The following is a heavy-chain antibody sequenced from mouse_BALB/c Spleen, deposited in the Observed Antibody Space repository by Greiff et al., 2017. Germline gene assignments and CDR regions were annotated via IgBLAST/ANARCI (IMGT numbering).Heavy chain of an antibody. CDR1: GFTFSSYG. V-gene: IGHV5-6*01. CDR2: ISSGGSYT. Sequence: DVQLVESGGDLVKPGGSLKLSCAASGFTFSSYGMSWVRQTPDKRLEWVATISSGGSYTYYPDSVKGRFTISRDNAKNTLYLQMSNLKSEDTAMYYCARHKLLRDQRAYWGQETLVTVSA. CDR3: ARHKLLRDQRAY. J-gene: IGHJ3*01. D-gene: IGHD1-1*01.